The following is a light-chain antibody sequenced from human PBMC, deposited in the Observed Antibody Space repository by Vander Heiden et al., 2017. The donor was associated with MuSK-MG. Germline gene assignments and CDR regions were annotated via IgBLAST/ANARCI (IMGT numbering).Light chain of an antibody. J-gene: IGKJ2*01. Sequence: DIQMTQSPSSLSASVGDRVTITCRASQSISSYLNWYQQKPGKAPKLLIYAASSLQSGVPSRFSGSGSGTDFTLTISSLQPEDFAPYYCQQSDSTPRYTFGQGTKLEIK. V-gene: IGKV1-39*01. CDR1: QSISSY. CDR3: QQSDSTPRYT. CDR2: AAS.